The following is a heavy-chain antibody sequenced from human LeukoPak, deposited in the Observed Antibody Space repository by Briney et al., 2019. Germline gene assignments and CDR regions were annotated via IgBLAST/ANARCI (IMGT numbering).Heavy chain of an antibody. CDR1: GFTFSSYS. J-gene: IGHJ4*02. D-gene: IGHD1-14*01. CDR2: TYSGDTT. Sequence: GSLRLSCAASGFTFSSYSMNWVRQAPGKGLEWVSITYSGDTTYYADSVKGRFIISRDDSKNTLSLQMNDLRVEDTAVYYCARERPDSRNLDSWGRGALVTVSS. CDR3: ARERPDSRNLDS. V-gene: IGHV3-66*01.